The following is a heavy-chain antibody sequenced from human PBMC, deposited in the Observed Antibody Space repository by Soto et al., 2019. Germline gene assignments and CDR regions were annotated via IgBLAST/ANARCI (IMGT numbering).Heavy chain of an antibody. Sequence: EVQLVESGGGLVKPGGSLRLSCAASGFTFSSYSMNWVRQAPGKGLEWVSSISSSSSYIYYADSVKGRFTISRDNAKNLLYLQMNSLIAEDTAVYYCANGGVSSSWYGNYWGQGTLVTVSS. CDR2: ISSSSSYI. V-gene: IGHV3-21*01. J-gene: IGHJ4*02. D-gene: IGHD6-13*01. CDR1: GFTFSSYS. CDR3: ANGGVSSSWYGNY.